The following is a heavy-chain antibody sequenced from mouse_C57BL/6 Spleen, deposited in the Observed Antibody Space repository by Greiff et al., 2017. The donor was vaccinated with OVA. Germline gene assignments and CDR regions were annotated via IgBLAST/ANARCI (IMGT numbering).Heavy chain of an antibody. D-gene: IGHD1-1*01. V-gene: IGHV1-20*01. Sequence: EVKLVESGPELVKPGDSVKISCKASGYSFTGYFMNWVMQSHGKSLEWIGRINPYNGDTFYNQKFKGKATLTVDKSSSTAHMELRSLTSEDSAVYYCARDYYGSSYGYWGQGTTLTVSS. CDR1: GYSFTGYF. CDR3: ARDYYGSSYGY. CDR2: INPYNGDT. J-gene: IGHJ2*01.